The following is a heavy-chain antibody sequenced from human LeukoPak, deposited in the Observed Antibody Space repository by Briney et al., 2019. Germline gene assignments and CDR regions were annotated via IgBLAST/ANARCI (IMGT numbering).Heavy chain of an antibody. CDR2: ISGSGGST. J-gene: IGHJ4*02. D-gene: IGHD6-19*01. Sequence: GGSLRLSCAASGFTFSSYAMSWVRQAPGKGLEWVSAISGSGGSTYYADSVKGRFTISRDNSKNTMYLQMNSLRGEDKAVYYCAKARGSGWYYFDYWGKGTLVTVSS. V-gene: IGHV3-23*01. CDR1: GFTFSSYA. CDR3: AKARGSGWYYFDY.